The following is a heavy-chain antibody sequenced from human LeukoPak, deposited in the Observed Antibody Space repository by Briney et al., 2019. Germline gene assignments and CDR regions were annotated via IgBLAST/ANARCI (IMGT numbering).Heavy chain of an antibody. CDR2: INPNSGGT. J-gene: IGHJ6*03. CDR3: ARDQEDYTLGYYYMDV. D-gene: IGHD4-11*01. CDR1: GYTFTGYY. Sequence: ASLKVSCKASGYTFTGYYMHWVRQAPGQGLEWMGWINPNSGGTNYAQKFQGRVTMTRDTSISTAYMELSRLRSDDTAVYYCARDQEDYTLGYYYMDVWGKGTTVTVSS. V-gene: IGHV1-2*02.